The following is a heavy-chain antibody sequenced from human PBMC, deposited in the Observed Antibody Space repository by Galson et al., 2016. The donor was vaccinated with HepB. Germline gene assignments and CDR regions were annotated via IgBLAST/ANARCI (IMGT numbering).Heavy chain of an antibody. J-gene: IGHJ6*02. V-gene: IGHV1-58*01. CDR1: GFTFSYSS. CDR3: AAIPPKEYSSSWYQRYYKQYNGMDV. CDR2: IVADRANT. D-gene: IGHD6-13*01. Sequence: SVKVSCKASGFTFSYSSVHWVRQARDQRLEWMGWIVADRANTNYAQKFQERLIITRDMSTSTAYMELSSLRPEDTAIYFCAAIPPKEYSSSWYQRYYKQYNGMDVWGQGTTVTVSS.